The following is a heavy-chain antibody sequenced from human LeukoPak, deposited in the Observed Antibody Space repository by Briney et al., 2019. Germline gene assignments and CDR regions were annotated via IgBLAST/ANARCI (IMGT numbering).Heavy chain of an antibody. CDR1: GMYFSNYG. Sequence: GRSLRLSCAASGMYFSNYGMHWVRQAPGKGLEWVALISYDGNKKYYADSVRGRFTISRDNSKNTLYLQMNSLRAEDTAVYYCAKICPGGYCTSASCYNLYFDYWGQGTLVTVSS. CDR3: AKICPGGYCTSASCYNLYFDY. V-gene: IGHV3-30*18. CDR2: ISYDGNKK. D-gene: IGHD2-2*01. J-gene: IGHJ4*02.